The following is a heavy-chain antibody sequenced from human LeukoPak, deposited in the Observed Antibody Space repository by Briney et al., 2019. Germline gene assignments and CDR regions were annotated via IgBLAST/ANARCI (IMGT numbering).Heavy chain of an antibody. CDR3: ARSRAFNSGAFDP. CDR2: IYNGVNT. D-gene: IGHD1-26*01. CDR1: GGSFSGYY. V-gene: IGHV4-59*01. Sequence: SETLSLTCAVYGGSFSGYYWSWIRQPPGKGVEWIAHIYNGVNTNYNPSLKSRVTISVDTSKNQFSLRLNSVTAADTAVYYCARSRAFNSGAFDPWGQGSLVTVSS. J-gene: IGHJ5*02.